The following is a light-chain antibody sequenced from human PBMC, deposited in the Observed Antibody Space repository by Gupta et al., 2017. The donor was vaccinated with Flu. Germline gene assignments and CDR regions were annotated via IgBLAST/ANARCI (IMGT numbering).Light chain of an antibody. CDR1: QSISSW. CDR2: KAS. CDR3: QQYNSYST. Sequence: MQMTQSPSTLSAAVGDRVTITCRASQSISSWLDWYQQKPGKAPKLLSYKASSLESGVASRFSSSGSGTEFTLTISSLQPDDFATYYCQQYNSYSTFGQGTKLEIK. V-gene: IGKV1-5*03. J-gene: IGKJ2*01.